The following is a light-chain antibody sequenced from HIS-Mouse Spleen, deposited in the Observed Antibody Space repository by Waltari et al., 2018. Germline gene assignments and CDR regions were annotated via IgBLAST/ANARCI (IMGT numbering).Light chain of an antibody. CDR3: MQALQTPWT. CDR2: LGS. J-gene: IGKJ2*01. V-gene: IGKV2-28*01. Sequence: DIVMTQSPLSLPVTPGDPASISCSSSQSLLHSNGYNYLDWYLQKPGQSPQLLIYLGSNRASGVPDRFSGSGSGTDFTLKISRVEAEDVGVYYCMQALQTPWTFGQGTKLEIK. CDR1: QSLLHSNGYNY.